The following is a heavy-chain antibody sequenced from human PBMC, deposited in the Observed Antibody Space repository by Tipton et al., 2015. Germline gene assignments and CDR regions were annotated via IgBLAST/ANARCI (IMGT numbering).Heavy chain of an antibody. CDR3: ARERYPYGFDV. J-gene: IGHJ3*01. CDR2: VSAAGST. Sequence: SLRLSCVASGFAFNNYAMTWVRQAPGKGLEWISSVSAAGSTFHADSVKGRFTISRDDSKNTVYLLMNSLSADDTAVYFCARERYPYGFDVWGQGTMVTVSS. D-gene: IGHD2-15*01. CDR1: GFAFNNYA. V-gene: IGHV3-23*01.